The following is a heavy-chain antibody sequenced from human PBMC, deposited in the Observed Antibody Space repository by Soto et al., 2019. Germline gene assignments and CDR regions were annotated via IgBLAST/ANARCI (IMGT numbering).Heavy chain of an antibody. J-gene: IGHJ3*02. CDR2: INPNSGGT. CDR3: ARSDYLERFDAFDI. CDR1: GYTFTSYY. V-gene: IGHV1-2*04. Sequence: ASVKVSCKASGYTFTSYYMHWVRQAPGQGLEWMGWINPNSGGTNYAQKFQGWVTMTRDTSISTAYMELSRLRSDDTAVYYCARSDYLERFDAFDIWGQGTMVTVSS. D-gene: IGHD4-17*01.